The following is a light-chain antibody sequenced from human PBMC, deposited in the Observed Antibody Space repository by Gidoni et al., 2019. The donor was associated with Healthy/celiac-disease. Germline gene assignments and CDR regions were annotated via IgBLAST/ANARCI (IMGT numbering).Light chain of an antibody. CDR2: GAS. CDR3: QQYNNWPPWT. CDR1: QSVSSY. J-gene: IGKJ1*01. Sequence: ELVMPQSPATLSVSPGERATLSCRASQSVSSYLAWYQQKPGQAPRLLIYGASTRATGIPARFSGSGSGTEFTLTISSLQSEDFAVYYCQQYNNWPPWTFGQGTKVEIK. V-gene: IGKV3-15*01.